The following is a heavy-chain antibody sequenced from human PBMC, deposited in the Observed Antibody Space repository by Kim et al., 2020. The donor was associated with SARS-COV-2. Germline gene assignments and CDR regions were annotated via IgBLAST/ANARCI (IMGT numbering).Heavy chain of an antibody. D-gene: IGHD6-13*01. V-gene: IGHV3-11*06. CDR1: GFTFSDYY. CDR3: ARPKKISAAGPYYFDY. Sequence: GGSLRLSCAASGFTFSDYYMSWIRQAPGKGLEWVSYISSSSSYTNYADSVKGRFTISRDNAKNSLYLQMNSLRAEDTAVYYCARPKKISAAGPYYFDYWGQGTLVTVSS. CDR2: ISSSSSYT. J-gene: IGHJ4*02.